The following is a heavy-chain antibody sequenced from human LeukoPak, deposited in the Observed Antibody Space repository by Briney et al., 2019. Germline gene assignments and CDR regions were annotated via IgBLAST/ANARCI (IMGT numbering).Heavy chain of an antibody. J-gene: IGHJ4*02. CDR2: ISGGGGNT. V-gene: IGHV3-23*01. D-gene: IGHD1-14*01. CDR1: KFAFSSYA. Sequence: PGGSLRLSCAASKFAFSSYAMSWVRQAPGKGLEWVSAISGGGGNTYYADSVKGRFTISRDNSKNTLYLQMNSLRAEDTAVYYCAKAHRSSSTAYFDYWGQGTLVTVSS. CDR3: AKAHRSSSTAYFDY.